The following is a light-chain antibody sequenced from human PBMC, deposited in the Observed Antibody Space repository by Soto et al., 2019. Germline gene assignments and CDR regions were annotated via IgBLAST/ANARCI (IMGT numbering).Light chain of an antibody. CDR2: DAF. J-gene: IGKJ1*01. V-gene: IGKV1-5*01. Sequence: DIQVTQSPSTLSASVGDSVTITCRASHSITRWLAWYQQKPGKAPKLLIHDAFTLQSGVPSRFSGSGSGTEFTLTISSLQPDDSATYYCQQYSYLSTFGQGTQVDIK. CDR3: QQYSYLST. CDR1: HSITRW.